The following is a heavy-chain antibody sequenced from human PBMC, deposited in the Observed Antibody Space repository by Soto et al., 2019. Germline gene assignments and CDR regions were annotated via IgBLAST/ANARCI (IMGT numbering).Heavy chain of an antibody. J-gene: IGHJ6*02. CDR3: ARVKGYYYGMDV. CDR1: GGSFSGYY. V-gene: IGHV4-34*01. CDR2: INHSGST. Sequence: SETLSLTCAVYGGSFSGYYWSWIRQPPGKGLEWIGEINHSGSTNYNPSLKSRVTISVDMSKNQFSLKLSSVTAADTAVYYCARVKGYYYGMDVWGQGTTVTVSS.